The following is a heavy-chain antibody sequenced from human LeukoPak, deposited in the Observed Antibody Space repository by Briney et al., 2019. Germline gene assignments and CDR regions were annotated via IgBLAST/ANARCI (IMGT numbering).Heavy chain of an antibody. D-gene: IGHD5-18*01. V-gene: IGHV4-30-4*01. CDR3: GRGRYTFGLGP. Sequence: SQTLSLTCTVSAGSISTGDYYWSWIRQPPGKGLEWIGYIYSSGSTYYTPSLRSRLTISVDTSKTQFSLNLSSVTAADTAVYFRGRGRYTFGLGPLGQGNLVHLFS. CDR1: AGSISTGDYY. CDR2: IYSSGST. J-gene: IGHJ5*01.